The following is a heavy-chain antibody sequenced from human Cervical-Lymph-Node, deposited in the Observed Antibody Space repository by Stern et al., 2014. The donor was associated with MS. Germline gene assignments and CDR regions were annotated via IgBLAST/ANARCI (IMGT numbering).Heavy chain of an antibody. CDR3: ARGRELLSLDY. D-gene: IGHD1-26*01. V-gene: IGHV1-8*01. J-gene: IGHJ4*02. CDR2: MNPYSGNA. CDR1: GYTFTSYD. Sequence: QMQLVQSGAEVKKPGASVKVSCKASGYTFTSYDINWVRQGTGQGLEWMGWMNPYSGNAVYAQKFQSRVTMTRDTSTSTAYLELTSLRSEDTAVFYCARGRELLSLDYWGQGTLVTVSS.